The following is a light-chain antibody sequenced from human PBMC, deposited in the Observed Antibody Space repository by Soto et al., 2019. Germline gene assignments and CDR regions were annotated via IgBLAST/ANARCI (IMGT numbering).Light chain of an antibody. CDR2: AAS. Sequence: DIQITQSPSTLPASVVERVTITCRASQSISSYLNWYQQKPGKAPKLLIYAASSLQSGVPSRFSGSGSGTDFTLTISSLQPEDFATYYCQQSYSTPGLTFGGGTKVDIK. J-gene: IGKJ4*01. CDR1: QSISSY. V-gene: IGKV1-39*01. CDR3: QQSYSTPGLT.